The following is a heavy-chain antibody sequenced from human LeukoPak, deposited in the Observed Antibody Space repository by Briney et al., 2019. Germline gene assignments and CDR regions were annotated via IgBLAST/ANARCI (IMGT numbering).Heavy chain of an antibody. Sequence: PGGSLRLSCAASGFNFGAYAMHWVRQSPGKGLDWVALISYDGSNQWYADSVKGRFTISRDNSKNTLYLQMNSLRAEDTAVYYCARWFCSSTSCYYDYWGQGTLVTVSS. CDR2: ISYDGSNQ. CDR3: ARWFCSSTSCYYDY. J-gene: IGHJ4*02. V-gene: IGHV3-30*14. D-gene: IGHD2-2*01. CDR1: GFNFGAYA.